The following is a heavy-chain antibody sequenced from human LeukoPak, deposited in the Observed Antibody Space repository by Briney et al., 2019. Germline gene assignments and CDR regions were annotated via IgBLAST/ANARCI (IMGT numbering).Heavy chain of an antibody. CDR3: ARGLDTIFGVVINSGDY. J-gene: IGHJ4*02. V-gene: IGHV1-8*02. D-gene: IGHD3-3*01. Sequence: ASVKVSCKASGYTFTGYYMHWVRQAPGQGLEWMGWMNPNSGNTGYAQKFQGRVTMTRNTSISTAYMELSSPRSEDTAVYYCARGLDTIFGVVINSGDYWGQGTLVTVSS. CDR1: GYTFTGYY. CDR2: MNPNSGNT.